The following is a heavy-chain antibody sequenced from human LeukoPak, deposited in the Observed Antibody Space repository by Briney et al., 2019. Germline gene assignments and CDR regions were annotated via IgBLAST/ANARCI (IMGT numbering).Heavy chain of an antibody. V-gene: IGHV4-39*01. Sequence: SETLSLTCTVSGDSISTSSYYWGWIRQPPEKGLEWIGSIYFSGNTYYNPSLKSRVTISVDKSKNQFSLRLSSVTASDTAVYYCARTSRDGYNSPYFDSWGQGTLVTVSS. CDR1: GDSISTSSYY. J-gene: IGHJ4*02. CDR3: ARTSRDGYNSPYFDS. CDR2: IYFSGNT. D-gene: IGHD5-24*01.